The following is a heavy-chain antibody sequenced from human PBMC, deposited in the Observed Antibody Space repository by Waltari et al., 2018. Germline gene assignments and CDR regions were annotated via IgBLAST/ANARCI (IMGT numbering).Heavy chain of an antibody. CDR3: ARRRLGTGGVETRHNWFDP. CDR2: IYHSGST. V-gene: IGHV4-38-2*01. J-gene: IGHJ5*02. D-gene: IGHD2-8*02. Sequence: QVQLQESGPGLVKPSETLSLTCAVSGYSISSGYYWGWIRQPPGKGLEWIGSIYHSGSTYYNPSLKSRVTISVDTSKNQFSLKLSSVTAADTAVYYCARRRLGTGGVETRHNWFDPWGQGTLVTVSS. CDR1: GYSISSGYY.